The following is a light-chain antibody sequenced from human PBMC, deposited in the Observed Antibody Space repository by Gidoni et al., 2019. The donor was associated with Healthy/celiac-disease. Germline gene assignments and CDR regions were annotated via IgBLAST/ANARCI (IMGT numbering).Light chain of an antibody. CDR2: GKN. Sequence: SSELTQDPAVSVALGETVRITCQGDSLRSYYASWYQQKPGQAPVLVIYGKNNRPSGLPDRFSGASSGNTASLTITGAQAEDEADYCCSSRDSSGNREVFGGGTKLTVL. V-gene: IGLV3-19*01. CDR1: SLRSYY. J-gene: IGLJ2*01. CDR3: SSRDSSGNREV.